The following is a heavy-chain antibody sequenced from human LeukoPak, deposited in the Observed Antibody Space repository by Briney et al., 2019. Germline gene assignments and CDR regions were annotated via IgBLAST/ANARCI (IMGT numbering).Heavy chain of an antibody. CDR1: GYSFPTCY. V-gene: IGHV5-51*01. CDR2: IYPGDSDT. CDR3: ARWGVGATKYFDY. Sequence: GESLKISCKGSGYSFPTCYIGWVRQMPGKGLEWMGIIYPGDSDTTYSPSFQGQVTMPADKSISTAYLQWSSLKASDTAMYYCARWGVGATKYFDYWGQGTLVTVSS. J-gene: IGHJ4*02. D-gene: IGHD1-26*01.